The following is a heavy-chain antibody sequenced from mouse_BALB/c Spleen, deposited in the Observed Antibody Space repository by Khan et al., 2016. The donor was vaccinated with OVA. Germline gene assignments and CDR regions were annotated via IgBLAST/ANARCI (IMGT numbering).Heavy chain of an antibody. Sequence: EVQLQESGPGLVKPSQSLSLTCTVTGYSITSGYGQNVNRQLPGNILEWMGYISYSGGTKYNPYLKRRIAITRDTSKNQFFLQLNSLTTEDTATYYCARTARIKYWGQGTTLTVSS. J-gene: IGHJ2*01. D-gene: IGHD1-2*01. CDR2: ISYSGGT. CDR3: ARTARIKY. V-gene: IGHV3-2*02. CDR1: GYSITSGYG.